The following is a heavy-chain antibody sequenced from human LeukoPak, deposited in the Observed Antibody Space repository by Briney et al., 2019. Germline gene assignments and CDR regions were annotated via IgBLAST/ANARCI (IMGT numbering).Heavy chain of an antibody. Sequence: PSETLSLTCTVSGGSISSYYWGWIRQPPGKGLEWIGSIYYSGSTYYNPSLKSRVTISVDTSKNQFSLKLSSVTAADTAVYYCARRKGGGWFDPWGQGTLVTVSS. CDR3: ARRKGGGWFDP. D-gene: IGHD1-26*01. J-gene: IGHJ5*02. CDR1: GGSISSYY. CDR2: IYYSGST. V-gene: IGHV4-39*01.